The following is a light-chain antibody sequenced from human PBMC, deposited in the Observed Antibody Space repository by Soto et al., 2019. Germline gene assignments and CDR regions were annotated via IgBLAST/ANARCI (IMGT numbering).Light chain of an antibody. CDR3: QQYSSLLS. J-gene: IGKJ4*01. CDR1: HDVSWN. V-gene: IGKV1-33*01. Sequence: DIQMTQSPSSLSASVGDRVTIACQSSHDVSWNLNWFQQKPGEAPKLLIYDASNLERGVPSSFSGSGSGTEFTLTIRSLLPEDFSTYYCQQYSSLLSFGGGTEVDLK. CDR2: DAS.